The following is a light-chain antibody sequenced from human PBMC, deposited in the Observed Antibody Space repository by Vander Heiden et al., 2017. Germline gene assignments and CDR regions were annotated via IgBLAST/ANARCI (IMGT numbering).Light chain of an antibody. V-gene: IGLV4-60*03. CDR3: ETWDSPYWV. Sequence: PVLTQSSSASASLGSSVKPTCTLSSGHSSYIIAWHQQQPGKAPRYLMKLEGSGSYNKGSGVPDRFSGSSSGADRYLTISNLQAEDEADYYCETWDSPYWVFGGGTKLTVL. J-gene: IGLJ3*02. CDR2: LEGSGSY. CDR1: SGHSSYI.